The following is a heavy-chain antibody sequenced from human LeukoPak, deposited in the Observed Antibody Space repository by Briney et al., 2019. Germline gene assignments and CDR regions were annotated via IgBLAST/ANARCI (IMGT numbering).Heavy chain of an antibody. J-gene: IGHJ4*02. CDR1: GFTVSSNY. CDR2: IYSGGST. V-gene: IGHV3-53*01. CDR3: AKVRQRSTVTTKGAQHY. Sequence: GGSLRLSCAASGFTVSSNYMSWVRQAPGKGLEWVSVIYSGGSTYYADSVKGRFTISRDNSKNTPYLQMNSLRAEDTAVYYCAKVRQRSTVTTKGAQHYWGQGTLVTVSS. D-gene: IGHD4-17*01.